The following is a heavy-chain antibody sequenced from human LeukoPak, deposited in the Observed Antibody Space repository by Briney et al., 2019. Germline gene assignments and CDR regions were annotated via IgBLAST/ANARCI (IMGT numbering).Heavy chain of an antibody. CDR3: ARHADYHILTGFYY. CDR1: LYNCTNYS. D-gene: IGHD3-9*01. J-gene: IGHJ4*02. CDR2: IDPSTSYT. Sequence: SLNFSCTASLYNCTNYSFSWARQMPEKGLEQKGKIDPSTSYTNYSPPFQGHVTISADRSISTAYLQWNSLKASDTAMYYCARHADYHILTGFYYWCQGTLVTVS. V-gene: IGHV5-10-1*01.